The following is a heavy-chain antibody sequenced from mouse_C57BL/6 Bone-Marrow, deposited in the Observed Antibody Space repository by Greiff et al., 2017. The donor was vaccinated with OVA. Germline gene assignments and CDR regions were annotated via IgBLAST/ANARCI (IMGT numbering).Heavy chain of an antibody. CDR2: IYPRSGNT. V-gene: IGHV1-81*01. Sequence: VQLQESGAELARPGASVKLSCKASGYTFTSYGISWVKQRTGQGLEWIGEIYPRSGNTYYNEKFKGKATLTADKSSSTAYMELRSLTSEDSAVYFGAREWLLQAWFAYWGQGTLVTVSA. CDR1: GYTFTSYG. J-gene: IGHJ3*01. CDR3: AREWLLQAWFAY. D-gene: IGHD2-3*01.